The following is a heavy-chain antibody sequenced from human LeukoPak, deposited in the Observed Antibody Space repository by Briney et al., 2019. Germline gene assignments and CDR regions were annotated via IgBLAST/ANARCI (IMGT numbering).Heavy chain of an antibody. CDR1: GGSISSGSYY. D-gene: IGHD2-8*01. CDR2: IYTSGST. CDR3: ARVPAEVSCTNGVCSGFDP. J-gene: IGHJ5*02. V-gene: IGHV4-61*02. Sequence: PSETLSPTCTVSGGSISSGSYYWSWIRQPAGKGLEWIGRIYTSGSTNYNPSLKSRVTISVDTSKNQFYLKLSSVTAADTAVYYCARVPAEVSCTNGVCSGFDPWGQGTLVTVSS.